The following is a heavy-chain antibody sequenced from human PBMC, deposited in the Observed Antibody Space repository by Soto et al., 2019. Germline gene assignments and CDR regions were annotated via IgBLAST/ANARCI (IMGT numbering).Heavy chain of an antibody. V-gene: IGHV4-59*08. CDR2: IYYGGST. J-gene: IGHJ4*02. CDR3: AKNWNWGSLVH. CDR1: GDSISTDY. D-gene: IGHD7-27*01. Sequence: QVHLQESGPGLVKPSETLSLTCTVSGDSISTDYWSWIRQSPGKGLEWIGFIYYGGSTNYNPSLKGRVTIPVDTPKNQFSLKLSSVTAADTAVYYCAKNWNWGSLVHWGQGTLVTVSS.